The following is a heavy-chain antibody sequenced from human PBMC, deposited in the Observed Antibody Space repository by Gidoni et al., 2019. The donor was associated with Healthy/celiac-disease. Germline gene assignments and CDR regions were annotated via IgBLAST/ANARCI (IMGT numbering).Heavy chain of an antibody. V-gene: IGHV3-23*01. CDR2: ISGSGGST. J-gene: IGHJ4*02. Sequence: EVQLLESGGGLVQPGGSLRLSCAASGFTFSSYAMSWVRQAPGKGLEWVSAISGSGGSTYYADSVKCRFTISRDNSKNTLYLQMNSLRAEDTAVYYWAKDMGKQWLIDYWGQGTLVTVSS. CDR3: AKDMGKQWLIDY. D-gene: IGHD6-19*01. CDR1: GFTFSSYA.